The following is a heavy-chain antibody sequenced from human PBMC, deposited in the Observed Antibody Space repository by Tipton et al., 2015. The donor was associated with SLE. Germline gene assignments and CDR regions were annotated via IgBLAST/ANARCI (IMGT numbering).Heavy chain of an antibody. V-gene: IGHV3-74*01. CDR2: INSDGGTT. Sequence: SLRLSCAASGFTFSTYWMHWVRQAPGKGLVWVSRINSDGGTTNYADSVKGRFTISRDNAKNTLYLQMNSLRAEDTAVYYCARAANGASDYWGRGTLVTVSS. CDR3: ARAANGASDY. CDR1: GFTFSTYW. D-gene: IGHD2-8*01. J-gene: IGHJ4*02.